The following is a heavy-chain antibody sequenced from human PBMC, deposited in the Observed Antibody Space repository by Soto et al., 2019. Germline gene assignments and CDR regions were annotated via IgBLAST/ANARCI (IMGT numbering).Heavy chain of an antibody. V-gene: IGHV4-34*01. D-gene: IGHD1-20*01. CDR1: GGSFSGYY. CDR2: INHSGST. J-gene: IGHJ4*02. CDR3: ARESGLITGTTTASDY. Sequence: SENLSLTCAVYGGSFSGYYWSWIRQPPWKGLEWIGEINHSGSTNYNPSLKSRVTISVDTSKNQFSLKLSSVTAADTAVYYCARESGLITGTTTASDYWGQGTLVTVSS.